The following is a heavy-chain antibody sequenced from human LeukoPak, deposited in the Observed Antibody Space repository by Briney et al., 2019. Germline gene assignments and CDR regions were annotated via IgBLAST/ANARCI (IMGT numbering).Heavy chain of an antibody. J-gene: IGHJ4*02. CDR2: IWYDGSNK. CDR3: AREVYYYDSSGYYSPYFDY. CDR1: GFTFSSYG. D-gene: IGHD3-22*01. V-gene: IGHV3-33*01. Sequence: GGSLRLSCAASGFTFSSYGMHWVRQAPGKGLEWVAVIWYDGSNKYYADSVKGRFTISRDNSKNTLYLQMNSLRAEDTAVYYCAREVYYYDSSGYYSPYFDYWGQGTLVTVSS.